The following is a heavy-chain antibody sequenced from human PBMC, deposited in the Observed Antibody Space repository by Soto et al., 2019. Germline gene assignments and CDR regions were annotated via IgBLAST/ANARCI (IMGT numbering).Heavy chain of an antibody. CDR3: ARLAVTTRGVDC. Sequence: PSETLSLTCTVSGGSISSSSYYWGWIRQPPGKGLEWIGSIYYSGSTYYNPSLKSRVTISVDTSKNQFSLKLSSVTAADTAVYYCARLAVTTRGVDCWGQGALVNVSS. CDR1: GGSISSSSYY. V-gene: IGHV4-39*01. J-gene: IGHJ4*02. CDR2: IYYSGST. D-gene: IGHD4-17*01.